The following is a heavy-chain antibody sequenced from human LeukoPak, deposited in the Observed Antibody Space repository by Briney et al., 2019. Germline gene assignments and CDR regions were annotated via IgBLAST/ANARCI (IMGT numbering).Heavy chain of an antibody. Sequence: GGSLRLSCAASGFTFSSYSMNWVRQAPGKGLEWVSYISSSSSTIYYADSVKGRFAISRDNAKNSLYLQMNSLRAEDTAVYYCATIAGVTAIEADYWGQGTLVTVSS. D-gene: IGHD2-21*02. CDR2: ISSSSSTI. V-gene: IGHV3-48*04. CDR3: ATIAGVTAIEADY. CDR1: GFTFSSYS. J-gene: IGHJ4*02.